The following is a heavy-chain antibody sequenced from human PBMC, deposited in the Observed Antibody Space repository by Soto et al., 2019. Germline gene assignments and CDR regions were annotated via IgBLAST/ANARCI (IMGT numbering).Heavy chain of an antibody. CDR1: GGSFSGYY. CDR3: AMLGTRGATIATRYMDV. J-gene: IGHJ6*03. Sequence: SETLSLTCAVYGGSFSGYYWSWIRQPPGKGLEWIGEINHSGSTNYNPSLKSRVTISVDTSKNQFSLKLSFVTAAYTAVYYCAMLGTRGATIATRYMDVWGKGTTVTVSS. D-gene: IGHD5-12*01. V-gene: IGHV4-34*01. CDR2: INHSGST.